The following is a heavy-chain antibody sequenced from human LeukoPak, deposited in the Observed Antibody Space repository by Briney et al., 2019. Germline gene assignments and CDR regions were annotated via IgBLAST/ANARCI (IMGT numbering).Heavy chain of an antibody. CDR1: GCTFSDYY. CDR3: ARVYYYDSSGYYFDY. CDR2: ISSSGSTI. V-gene: IGHV3-11*01. J-gene: IGHJ4*02. D-gene: IGHD3-22*01. Sequence: GGSLRLSCAASGCTFSDYYMSWIRQAPGKGLEWVSYISSSGSTIYYADSVKGRFTITRDNAKNSLYLQMNSLRAEDTAVYYCARVYYYDSSGYYFDYWGQGTLVTVSS.